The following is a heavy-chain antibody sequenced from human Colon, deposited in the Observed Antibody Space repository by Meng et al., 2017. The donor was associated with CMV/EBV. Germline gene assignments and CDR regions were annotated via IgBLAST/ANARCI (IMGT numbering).Heavy chain of an antibody. D-gene: IGHD3-3*01. Sequence: GSLRLSCSVSGTSISSQYWSWIRQAPGKGLEWIGFMYHSGITAYNPSLESRVTMSVDVSKNDFSLTLNSATAADTAVYYCARTFWSGYFYGLDVWGPRTTVTVSS. CDR1: GTSISSQY. CDR2: MYHSGIT. J-gene: IGHJ6*02. V-gene: IGHV4-59*11. CDR3: ARTFWSGYFYGLDV.